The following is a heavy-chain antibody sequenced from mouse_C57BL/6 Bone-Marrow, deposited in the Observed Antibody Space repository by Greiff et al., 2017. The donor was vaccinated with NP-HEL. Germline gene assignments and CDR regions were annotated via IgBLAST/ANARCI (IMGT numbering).Heavy chain of an antibody. CDR2: INPNYGTT. V-gene: IGHV1-39*01. D-gene: IGHD2-4*01. CDR3: VYYDPYYFDY. Sequence: EVQRVESGPELVKPAASVKISCKASGYSFTDYNMNWVKQSNGKSLEWIGVINPNYGTTSYNQKFKGKATLTVDQSSSTTYLQLNSLTSEDAAVYYCVYYDPYYFDYWGQGTTLTVSA. J-gene: IGHJ2*01. CDR1: GYSFTDYN.